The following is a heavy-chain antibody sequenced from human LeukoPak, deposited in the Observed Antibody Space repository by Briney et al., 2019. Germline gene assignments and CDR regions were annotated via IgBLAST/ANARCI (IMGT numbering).Heavy chain of an antibody. J-gene: IGHJ3*01. CDR3: VRGGSWYAAFDF. Sequence: GGSLRLSCAASGFTFSSYWMSWVRQAPGKGLEWVANIKQDGSEKYYVDSVKGRFTLSRDNAKNSLFLQMNSLRAEDTAVYYCVRGGSWYAAFDFWGQGTVVPVSS. CDR1: GFTFSSYW. V-gene: IGHV3-7*04. D-gene: IGHD6-13*01. CDR2: IKQDGSEK.